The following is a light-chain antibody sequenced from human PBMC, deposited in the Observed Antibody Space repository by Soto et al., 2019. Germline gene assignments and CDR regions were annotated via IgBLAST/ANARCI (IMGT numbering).Light chain of an antibody. J-gene: IGLJ2*01. CDR3: ATWDGSLPGEV. V-gene: IGLV1-51*01. CDR2: DNN. CDR1: SSNIGFNA. Sequence: QSVLTQPPSASGTPGQRVTLSCSGSSSNIGFNAVNWYQQLPGTAPKLLIYDNNKRPSGIPDRFSGSKSGTSGTLDITGLQTGDEADYYCATWDGSLPGEVFGGGTKLTVL.